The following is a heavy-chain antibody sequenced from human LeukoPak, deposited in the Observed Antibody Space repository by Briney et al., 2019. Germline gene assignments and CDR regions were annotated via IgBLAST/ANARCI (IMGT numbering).Heavy chain of an antibody. CDR3: ASGEYQLLYVGGWFDP. CDR2: IIPIFGTA. CDR1: GGTFSSYA. V-gene: IGHV1-69*05. Sequence: SVKVSCKASGGTFSSYAISWVRQALGQGLEWMGGIIPIFGTANYAQKFQGRVTITTDESTSTAYMELSSLRSEDTAVYYCASGEYQLLYVGGWFDPWGQGTLVTVSS. D-gene: IGHD2-2*02. J-gene: IGHJ5*02.